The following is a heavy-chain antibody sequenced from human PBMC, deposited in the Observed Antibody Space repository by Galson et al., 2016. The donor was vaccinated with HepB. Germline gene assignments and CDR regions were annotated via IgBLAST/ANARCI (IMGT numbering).Heavy chain of an antibody. V-gene: IGHV3-48*02. J-gene: IGHJ3*01. Sequence: SLRLSCAASGFTFTNSGLNWVRQAPGKGLEWISYISSAVRPIYYADSVMGRFTTSRDNAKNSVYLQMNSLRDEDTAVYYCARELVRSAFDLWGQGTMVTVSS. CDR3: ARELVRSAFDL. CDR1: GFTFTNSG. D-gene: IGHD4/OR15-4a*01. CDR2: ISSAVRPI.